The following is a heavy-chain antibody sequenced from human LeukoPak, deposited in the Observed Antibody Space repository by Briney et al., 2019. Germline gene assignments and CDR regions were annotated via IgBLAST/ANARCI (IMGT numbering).Heavy chain of an antibody. Sequence: SGGSLRLSCAASGFTFSNYGMHWVRQAPGKGLEWVTFIRFDGTIKYYADSVKGRFTSSRDNSKNTLYLQMNSLRAEDTAVYYCARDLRYSYGYDFAFDIWGQGTMVTVSS. CDR1: GFTFSNYG. J-gene: IGHJ3*02. CDR2: IRFDGTIK. D-gene: IGHD5-18*01. CDR3: ARDLRYSYGYDFAFDI. V-gene: IGHV3-30*02.